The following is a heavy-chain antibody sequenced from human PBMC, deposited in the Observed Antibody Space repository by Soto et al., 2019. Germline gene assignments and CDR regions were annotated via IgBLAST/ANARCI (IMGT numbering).Heavy chain of an antibody. J-gene: IGHJ4*02. D-gene: IGHD5-18*01. CDR2: IIPIYGTA. V-gene: IGHV1-69*01. Sequence: QVKLVQSGAEVKKPGSSVKVSCKASGGTFSTYAISWVRQAPGQGLEWMGGIIPIYGTATYAQKYQGRVTINADESTSTAYMELSSLRSEDTAMYSCATDIYHRGYSYGYFDYWGQGTLVTVSS. CDR1: GGTFSTYA. CDR3: ATDIYHRGYSYGYFDY.